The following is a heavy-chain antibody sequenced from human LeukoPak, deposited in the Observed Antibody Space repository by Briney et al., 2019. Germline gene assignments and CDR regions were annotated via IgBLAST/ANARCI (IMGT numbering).Heavy chain of an antibody. D-gene: IGHD3-3*01. CDR2: ISSGGTTI. CDR1: GFTFSSYA. Sequence: GGSLRLSCAASGFTFSSYAMSWVRQAPGKGLEWVSYISSGGTTIYYADSVKGRFTISRDNAKNSLYLQMNSLSAEDTAVYYCARALRNSYDFWSGSYTTYYYYYMDVWGKGTTVTVSS. CDR3: ARALRNSYDFWSGSYTTYYYYYMDV. J-gene: IGHJ6*03. V-gene: IGHV3-48*03.